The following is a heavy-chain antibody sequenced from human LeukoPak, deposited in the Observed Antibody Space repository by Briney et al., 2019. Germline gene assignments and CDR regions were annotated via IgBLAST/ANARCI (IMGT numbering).Heavy chain of an antibody. J-gene: IGHJ3*02. CDR2: ISAYTGST. CDR1: GYTFLNYG. CDR3: ARTVGATGAFDI. Sequence: ASVKVSCKASGYTFLNYGLTWVRQAPGQGFEWMGWISAYTGSTNYAQKLQGRVTMPTDPSTSTAYMDLRSLRSDDTAVYYCARTVGATGAFDIWGQGTMVIVSS. D-gene: IGHD1-26*01. V-gene: IGHV1-18*01.